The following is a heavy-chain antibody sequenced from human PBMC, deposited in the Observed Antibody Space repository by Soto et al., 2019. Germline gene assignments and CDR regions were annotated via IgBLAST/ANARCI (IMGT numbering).Heavy chain of an antibody. CDR1: GFTFSSYA. Sequence: EVQLLESGGGLVQPGGSLRLSCAASGFTFSSYAMSWVRQAPGKGLEWVSAISGSGGSTYYADSVKGRFTISRDNSKNTLYLQMNSLRAVDTAVYYCAKDYRQYYDSSYFDYWGQGTLVTVSS. CDR3: AKDYRQYYDSSYFDY. J-gene: IGHJ4*02. CDR2: ISGSGGST. V-gene: IGHV3-23*01. D-gene: IGHD3-22*01.